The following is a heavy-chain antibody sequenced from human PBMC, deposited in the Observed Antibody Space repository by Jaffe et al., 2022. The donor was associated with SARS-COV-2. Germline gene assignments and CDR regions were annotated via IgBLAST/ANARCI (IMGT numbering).Heavy chain of an antibody. CDR2: INGVGGII. CDR3: ARYPALTVLPRYFDY. Sequence: EVQLVESGGGLVQPGGSLRLSCAASGFTFSDYSVNWVRQAPGKGLEWVSYINGVGGIIYYADSVKGRFTISRDNAKNSLYLQMNSLRAEDTAVYYCARYPALTVLPRYFDYWGQGTLVTVSS. CDR1: GFTFSDYS. D-gene: IGHD3-16*01. J-gene: IGHJ4*02. V-gene: IGHV3-48*01.